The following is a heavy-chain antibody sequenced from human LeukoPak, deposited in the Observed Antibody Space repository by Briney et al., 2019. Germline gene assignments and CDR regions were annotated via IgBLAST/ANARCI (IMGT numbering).Heavy chain of an antibody. J-gene: IGHJ3*02. Sequence: QPGRSLRLSCAASGFTFDDYAMHWVRQAPGKGLEWVSGISWNSGSIGYADSVKGRFTISRDNAKNSLYLQMNSLRAEDTAVYYCARYGNGAWLAHYSFDIWGQGTMVTVSS. CDR1: GFTFDDYA. D-gene: IGHD6-19*01. V-gene: IGHV3-9*01. CDR2: ISWNSGSI. CDR3: ARYGNGAWLAHYSFDI.